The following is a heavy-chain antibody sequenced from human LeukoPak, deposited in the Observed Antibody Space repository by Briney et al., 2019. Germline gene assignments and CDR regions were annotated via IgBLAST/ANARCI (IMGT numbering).Heavy chain of an antibody. D-gene: IGHD1-26*01. CDR1: GFTLSSYW. CDR2: VKYDGSGK. V-gene: IGHV3-7*01. Sequence: GGSLRLSCAASGFTLSSYWMSWVRQAPGKGLEWVANVKYDGSGKYYADSVKGRFTISRDDAKDSLYLEMNRLRVEDTAVYYCARDLFSGSYQEDFWGQGSLVTVSS. J-gene: IGHJ4*02. CDR3: ARDLFSGSYQEDF.